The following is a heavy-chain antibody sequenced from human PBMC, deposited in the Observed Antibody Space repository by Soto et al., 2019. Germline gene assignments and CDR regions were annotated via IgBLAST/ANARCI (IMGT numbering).Heavy chain of an antibody. D-gene: IGHD5-12*01. Sequence: HVQLVQSGAEVKKPGASLKVSCKASGYTFISYGVSWVRQAPGQGLEWLGWISPYNGNTNYAQKFQGRITMTTDTSTSTVYMDLRIMRTDDTAVYYCARDQTKWLTDAFDIRGQGTMVVVSS. CDR2: ISPYNGNT. J-gene: IGHJ3*02. V-gene: IGHV1-18*01. CDR1: GYTFISYG. CDR3: ARDQTKWLTDAFDI.